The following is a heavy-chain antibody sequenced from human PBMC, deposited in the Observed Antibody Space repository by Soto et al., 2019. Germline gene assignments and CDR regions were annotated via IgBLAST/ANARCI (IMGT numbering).Heavy chain of an antibody. CDR2: IGSTGDT. V-gene: IGHV3-13*01. J-gene: IGHJ4*02. CDR3: ARVVYGGGGFDY. Sequence: GGSLRLSCAASGFTISSYDMHWVRQATGKGLEWVSDIGSTGDTYYPVSVKGRFTISRENAKNSLYLQMNSLRAEDTAVYYCARVVYGGGGFDYWGQGTLVTVSS. CDR1: GFTISSYD. D-gene: IGHD4-17*01.